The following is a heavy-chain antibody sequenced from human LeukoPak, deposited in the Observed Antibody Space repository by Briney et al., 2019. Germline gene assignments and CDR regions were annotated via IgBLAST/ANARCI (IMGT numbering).Heavy chain of an antibody. J-gene: IGHJ4*02. CDR3: TRGSGYDPGYFDY. CDR2: IRSKAYGGTT. Sequence: GGSLRLSCAASGFTFSSYAMSWVRQAPGKGLEWVGFIRSKAYGGTTEYAASVKGRFTISRDDSKSIAYLQMNSLKTEDTAVYSCTRGSGYDPGYFDYWGQGTLVTVSS. D-gene: IGHD5-12*01. V-gene: IGHV3-49*04. CDR1: GFTFSSYA.